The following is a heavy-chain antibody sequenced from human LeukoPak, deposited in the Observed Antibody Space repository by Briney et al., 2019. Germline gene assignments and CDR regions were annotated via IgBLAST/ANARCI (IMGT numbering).Heavy chain of an antibody. V-gene: IGHV3-21*01. CDR2: ISSSSSYI. J-gene: IGHJ2*01. CDR3: ARDPYDFWSGLRYFDL. CDR1: GFTFSSYS. Sequence: GGSLRLSCAASGFTFSSYSMNWVRQAPGKGPEWVSSISSSSSYIYYADSVKGRFTISRDNAKNSLYLQMNSLRAEDTAVYYCARDPYDFWSGLRYFDLWGRGTLVTVSS. D-gene: IGHD3-3*01.